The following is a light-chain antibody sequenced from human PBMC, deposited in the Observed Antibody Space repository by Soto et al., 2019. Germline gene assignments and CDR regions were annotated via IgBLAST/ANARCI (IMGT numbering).Light chain of an antibody. CDR2: GAS. V-gene: IGKV3-15*01. CDR3: QKYNNWPWT. CDR1: QSVSSN. Sequence: EIVMTQSPATLSVSPGERATLSCRASQSVSSNLAWYQQKPGPAPRLLIYGASTRATGIPARFSGSGSGTEFTLTISSLQSEDFAVYYCQKYNNWPWTFGQGTKVEIK. J-gene: IGKJ1*01.